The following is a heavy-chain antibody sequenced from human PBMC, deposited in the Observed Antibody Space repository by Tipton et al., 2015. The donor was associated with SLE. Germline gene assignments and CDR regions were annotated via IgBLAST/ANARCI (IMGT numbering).Heavy chain of an antibody. CDR3: WGYYNYGMDV. Sequence: TLSLTCNVSGYSITSGYYWGWLRQPPGKGLEWIGYIYQSGNTYYNPSLKSRVTISVDRSKNQFSLKLTSVTAADTAVYYCWGYYNYGMDVWGQGTTVTVSS. J-gene: IGHJ6*02. CDR2: IYQSGNT. CDR1: GYSITSGYY. D-gene: IGHD3-16*01. V-gene: IGHV4-38-2*02.